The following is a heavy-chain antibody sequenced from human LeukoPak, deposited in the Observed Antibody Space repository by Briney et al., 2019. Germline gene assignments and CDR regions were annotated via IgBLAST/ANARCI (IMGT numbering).Heavy chain of an antibody. V-gene: IGHV4-34*01. CDR3: ARVEMATIIVWYFDL. J-gene: IGHJ2*01. D-gene: IGHD5-24*01. Sequence: DPSETLSLTCAVHGGSFSGYYWSWIRQPPGKGLEWIGEINHSGSTNYNPSLKSRVTISVDTSKNQFSLKLSSVTAADTAVYYCARVEMATIIVWYFDLWGRGTLVTVSS. CDR1: GGSFSGYY. CDR2: INHSGST.